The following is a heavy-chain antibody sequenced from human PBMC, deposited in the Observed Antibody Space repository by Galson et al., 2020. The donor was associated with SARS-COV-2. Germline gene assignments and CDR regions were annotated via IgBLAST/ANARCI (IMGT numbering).Heavy chain of an antibody. V-gene: IGHV4-39*07. CDR1: GGSISSTSYY. CDR2: IYFSGST. D-gene: IGHD2-2*01. CDR3: ARDLHHSSTYYFDY. J-gene: IGHJ4*02. Sequence: SETLSLTCTVSGGSISSTSYYWGWIRQPPGKGLEWLGSIYFSGSTYYNPSLKSRVTISLDTSENQFSLKLSSVTAADTAVYYCARDLHHSSTYYFDYWGQGALVTVSS.